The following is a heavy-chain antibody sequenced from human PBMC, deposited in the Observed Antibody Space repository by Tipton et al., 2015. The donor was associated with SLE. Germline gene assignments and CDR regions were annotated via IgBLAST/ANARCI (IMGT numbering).Heavy chain of an antibody. Sequence: TLSLTCTVSGGSISSGGYYWSWIRPHPGMGLEWIGYIYYSGSTYYNPSLTSRVTISVDTSKNQFSLKLSSVTAADTAVYYCAGGERVRGVSYYYYYMDVWGQVTTVTVSS. V-gene: IGHV4-31*03. J-gene: IGHJ6*03. CDR2: IYYSGST. CDR1: GGSISSGGYY. CDR3: AGGERVRGVSYYYYYMDV. D-gene: IGHD3-10*01.